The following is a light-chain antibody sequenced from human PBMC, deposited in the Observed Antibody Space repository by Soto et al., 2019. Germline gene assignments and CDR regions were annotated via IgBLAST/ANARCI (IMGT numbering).Light chain of an antibody. CDR2: DAS. Sequence: DILMTQSTSSLSASVGDRVTITCHASQDIDNYLNWYQERPGKAPKLLIYDASNLATEVPSRFSGSGSGTDVTLTLTSLQPDDFATYYFQHFDDLPLTIGGATKVDIK. CDR1: QDIDNY. CDR3: QHFDDLPLT. J-gene: IGKJ4*01. V-gene: IGKV1-33*01.